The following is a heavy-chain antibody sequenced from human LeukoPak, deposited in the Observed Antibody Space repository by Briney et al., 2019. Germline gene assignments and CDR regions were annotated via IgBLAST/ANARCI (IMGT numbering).Heavy chain of an antibody. CDR3: ARRGGNSFDY. V-gene: IGHV5-51*01. CDR1: GYSFFSYW. J-gene: IGHJ4*02. D-gene: IGHD4-23*01. CDR2: IYPGDSDT. Sequence: GESLQISCKGSGYSFFSYWIGWVRQMPGKGLEWLGIIYPGDSDTRYSPSFQGQVTISADKSVSTASLQWSSLQASDTAMYYCARRGGNSFDYWGQGTLVTVSS.